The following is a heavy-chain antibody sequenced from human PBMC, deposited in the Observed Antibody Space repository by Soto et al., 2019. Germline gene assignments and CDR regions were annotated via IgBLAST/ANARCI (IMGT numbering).Heavy chain of an antibody. CDR2: ISYDGSNK. D-gene: IGHD1-7*01. V-gene: IGHV3-30-3*01. CDR3: ARDLDPNWNYGHGMDV. Sequence: QVQLVESGGGVVQPGRSLRLSCAASGFTFSSYAMHWVRQAPGKGLEWVAVISYDGSNKYYADSVKGRFTISRDNSKNTLYLKMNSXXXXXTXVYYCARDLDPNWNYGHGMDVWGQGTTVTVSS. CDR1: GFTFSSYA. J-gene: IGHJ6*02.